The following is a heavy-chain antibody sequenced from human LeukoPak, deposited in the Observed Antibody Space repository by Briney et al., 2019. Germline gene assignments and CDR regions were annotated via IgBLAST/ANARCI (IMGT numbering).Heavy chain of an antibody. Sequence: ASVKVSCKTSEYTFTRNAVHWVRQAPGQRLEWMGYIYTHNGDTKYSQKFQGRVTLTRDTSASTVYVELSSLTSEDTAVYYSGRGGSSGVDYWGQGTLVTVSS. J-gene: IGHJ4*02. V-gene: IGHV1-3*04. D-gene: IGHD2-15*01. CDR3: GRGGSSGVDY. CDR1: EYTFTRNA. CDR2: IYTHNGDT.